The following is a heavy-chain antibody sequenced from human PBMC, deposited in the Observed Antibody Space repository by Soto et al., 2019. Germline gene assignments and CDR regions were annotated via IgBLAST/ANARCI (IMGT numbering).Heavy chain of an antibody. Sequence: DVQLVESGGGLVQPGRSLRLSCVASGFTIDDYAMHWVRQVPGKGLEWVSGISWTSDSIGYADSVKGRFTISRDNAKNSLYLQMNSLRAEDTALYYCAKRARYYYYMDVWGNGTTVTVS. D-gene: IGHD2-15*01. CDR1: GFTIDDYA. CDR2: ISWTSDSI. V-gene: IGHV3-9*01. J-gene: IGHJ6*03. CDR3: AKRARYYYYMDV.